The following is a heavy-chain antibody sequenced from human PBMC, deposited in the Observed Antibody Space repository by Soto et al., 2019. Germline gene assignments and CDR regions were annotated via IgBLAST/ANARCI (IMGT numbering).Heavy chain of an antibody. V-gene: IGHV1-18*01. CDR2: ISAYNGNT. CDR1: GYTPTNYD. J-gene: IGHJ4*02. CDR3: ARGLYRRGTYYAFDN. Sequence: QVPLVQSGPEVKKPGASVKVSCKTSGYTPTNYDIGWVRQAPGQGLEYMGWISAYNGNTNNARKLQDRVTLTTDTSTRTAYMELRSLQSDDTAIYYCARGLYRRGTYYAFDNWGQGTLVTVSS. D-gene: IGHD1-26*01.